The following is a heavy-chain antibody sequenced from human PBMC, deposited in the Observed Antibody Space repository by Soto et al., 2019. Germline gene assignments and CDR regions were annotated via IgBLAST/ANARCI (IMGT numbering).Heavy chain of an antibody. D-gene: IGHD2-15*01. CDR2: ISGADST. V-gene: IGHV3-23*01. J-gene: IGHJ2*01. CDR3: AKGPYGCRGGSCSYWYFDL. CDR1: GFTFSSYA. Sequence: GGSLRLSCAASGFTFSSYAMSWVRQAPGKWLAWVSAISGADSTYYAASVKGRFTISRDNSKNTLYLQMNSLRAEDTAVYYCAKGPYGCRGGSCSYWYFDLWGRGTLVTVSS.